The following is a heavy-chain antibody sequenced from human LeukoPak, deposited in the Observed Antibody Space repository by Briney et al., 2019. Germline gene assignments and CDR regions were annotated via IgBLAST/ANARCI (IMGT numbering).Heavy chain of an antibody. Sequence: GGSLRLSCAASGFTLSSYWMHWVRQAPGKGLEWVSSISSSSSYIYYADSVKGRFTISRDNAKNSLYLQMNSLRAEDTAVYYCAREQVAVAGTPFDYWGQGTLVTVSS. CDR1: GFTLSSYW. CDR2: ISSSSSYI. CDR3: AREQVAVAGTPFDY. V-gene: IGHV3-21*01. D-gene: IGHD6-19*01. J-gene: IGHJ4*02.